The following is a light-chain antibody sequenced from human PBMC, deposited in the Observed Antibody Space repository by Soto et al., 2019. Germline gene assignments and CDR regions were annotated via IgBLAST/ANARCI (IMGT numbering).Light chain of an antibody. J-gene: IGKJ4*01. V-gene: IGKV1-33*01. CDR3: QQYDDLPFT. CDR2: EAS. CDR1: QGIGNY. Sequence: DIEMIQSPSSLSASVGDRVTITCQASQGIGNYLTWYQQKPGKAPKLLIYEASNLETGVPSRFSGSGSGTDFTFTINSLQPEDIATYYCQQYDDLPFTFGGGTKVDIK.